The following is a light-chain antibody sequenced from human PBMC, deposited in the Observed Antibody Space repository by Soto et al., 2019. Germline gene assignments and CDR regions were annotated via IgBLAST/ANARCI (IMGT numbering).Light chain of an antibody. Sequence: QAVVTQEPSLTVSPGGTVTLTCGSSTGAVTSGHYPYWFQQKPGQAPRTLIYDTRNKHSWTPARFSGSLLGGKAALTLSGAQPEDEAEYYCLLSYSGPVFGGGTKLTVL. CDR1: TGAVTSGHY. V-gene: IGLV7-46*01. J-gene: IGLJ2*01. CDR2: DTR. CDR3: LLSYSGPV.